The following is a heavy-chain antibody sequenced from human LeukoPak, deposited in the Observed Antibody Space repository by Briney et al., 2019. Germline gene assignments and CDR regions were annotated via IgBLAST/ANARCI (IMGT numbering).Heavy chain of an antibody. CDR3: ARDPLWFGELLGPNAFDI. CDR2: INTNTGNP. Sequence: ASVKVSCKASGYTFTSYAMNWVRQAPGQGLEWMRWINTNTGNPTYAQGFTGRFVFSLDTSVSTAYLQISSLKAEDTAVYYCARDPLWFGELLGPNAFDIWGQGTMVTVSS. CDR1: GYTFTSYA. D-gene: IGHD3-10*01. J-gene: IGHJ3*02. V-gene: IGHV7-4-1*02.